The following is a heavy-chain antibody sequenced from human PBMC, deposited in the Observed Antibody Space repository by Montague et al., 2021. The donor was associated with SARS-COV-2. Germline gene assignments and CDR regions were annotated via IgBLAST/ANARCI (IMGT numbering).Heavy chain of an antibody. D-gene: IGHD1-26*01. CDR1: GFSLSTSGMC. CDR3: ARMSAGATIAFDY. CDR2: XDWDGDK. V-gene: IGHV2-70*11. Sequence: PALVKPTQTLTLTCTFSGFSLSTSGMCVSWIRQPPGKALEWLARXDWDGDKYYSTSLKTRLTISKDTSKNQVVLTMTNMDPVDTATYYCARMSAGATIAFDYWGQGTLVTVSS. J-gene: IGHJ4*02.